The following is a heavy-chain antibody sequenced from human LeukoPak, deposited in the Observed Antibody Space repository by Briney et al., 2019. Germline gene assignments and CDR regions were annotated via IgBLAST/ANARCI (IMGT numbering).Heavy chain of an antibody. CDR3: AKALVVVASYFDY. J-gene: IGHJ4*02. D-gene: IGHD2-15*01. V-gene: IGHV3-74*01. Sequence: PGGSLRLSCAASGFTFTSYWIYWVRQAAGNGLVWLSRINTDGSSTTYADSVKGPFIISRDNAKNTPYLQMNNLRAEATAVYYCAKALVVVASYFDYWGQGTLVTVSS. CDR1: GFTFTSYW. CDR2: INTDGSST.